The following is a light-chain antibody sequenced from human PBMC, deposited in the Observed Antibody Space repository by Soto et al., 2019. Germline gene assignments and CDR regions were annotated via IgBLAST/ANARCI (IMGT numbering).Light chain of an antibody. V-gene: IGKV1-5*01. CDR2: DAS. Sequence: DIQMTQSPSTLSASVGDRVTITCRASQSIRSWLAWYQQKPGKAPKLLIYDASSLKSGVPSRFSGSGSGTEFTLTISSLQPDDFATYYCQQYNSYSRTFGQGTKVDI. CDR3: QQYNSYSRT. CDR1: QSIRSW. J-gene: IGKJ1*01.